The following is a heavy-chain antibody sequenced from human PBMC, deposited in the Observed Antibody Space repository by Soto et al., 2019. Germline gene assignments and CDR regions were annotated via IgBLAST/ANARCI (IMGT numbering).Heavy chain of an antibody. Sequence: SETLSLTSSVSGGSVSNKTYYWSWIRQPSGKRLEWIGYVYYSGTTNYNPSLKSRVTISVDLSKNQFSLRLSSVTTADTALYYCARTTAVPNTLRSRYFFDYWGQGTLVTVSS. J-gene: IGHJ4*02. CDR2: VYYSGTT. V-gene: IGHV4-61*01. D-gene: IGHD4-17*01. CDR1: GGSVSNKTYY. CDR3: ARTTAVPNTLRSRYFFDY.